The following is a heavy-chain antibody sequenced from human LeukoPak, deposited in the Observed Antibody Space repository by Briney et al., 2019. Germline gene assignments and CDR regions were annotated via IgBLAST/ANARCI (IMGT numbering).Heavy chain of an antibody. J-gene: IGHJ5*02. D-gene: IGHD3-10*01. Sequence: SQTLSLTCTVSGGSISSGGYYWSWIGQHPGKGLEWIGYIYYSGSTYYNPSLKSRVTISVDTSKNQFSLKLSSVTAADTAVYYCARDWFGSGRLDPWGQGTLVTVSS. V-gene: IGHV4-31*03. CDR2: IYYSGST. CDR3: ARDWFGSGRLDP. CDR1: GGSISSGGYY.